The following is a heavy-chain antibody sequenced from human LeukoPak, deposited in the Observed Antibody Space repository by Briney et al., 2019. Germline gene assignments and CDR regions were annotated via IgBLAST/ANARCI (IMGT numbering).Heavy chain of an antibody. Sequence: GGSLRLSCAASGFTFSNYWMHWVRQDPGKGLVWVSRINSDGSSTSYADSVEGRFHIFRDHAKNTLYLAMNSLRGEDTGVYYCARARVLRYFEIDPWGQGTLVTVSS. CDR1: GFTFSNYW. J-gene: IGHJ5*02. D-gene: IGHD3-9*01. V-gene: IGHV3-74*01. CDR2: INSDGSST. CDR3: ARARVLRYFEIDP.